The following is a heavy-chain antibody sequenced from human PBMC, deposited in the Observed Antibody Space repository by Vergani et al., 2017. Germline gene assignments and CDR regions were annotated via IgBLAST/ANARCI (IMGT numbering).Heavy chain of an antibody. V-gene: IGHV3-30*18. CDR1: GFTFSSYG. CDR2: ISYDGSNK. CDR3: TKGPQQRLNVLDN. J-gene: IGHJ4*01. Sequence: QVQLVESGGGVVQPGRSLRLSCAASGFTFSSYGMHWVRQAPGKGLEWVAVISYDGSNKYYADSVKGRFTISRDNSKKMLYLEMNSLRNDDTALYYCTKGPQQRLNVLDNWGQGTLVTVSS. D-gene: IGHD6-25*01.